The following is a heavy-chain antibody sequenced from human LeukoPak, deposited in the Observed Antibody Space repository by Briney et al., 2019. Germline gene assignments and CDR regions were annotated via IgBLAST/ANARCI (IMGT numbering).Heavy chain of an antibody. CDR2: ISHDGNNK. Sequence: GSLRLSCAASGFTFSSYAMHLVRQAPGKGLEWVAVISHDGNNKYYADSVKGRFTISRDNAKNSLYLQMNSLRDEDTAVYYCARGKDYAFDYWGQGTLVTVSS. V-gene: IGHV3-30-3*01. CDR3: ARGKDYAFDY. D-gene: IGHD3-16*01. J-gene: IGHJ4*02. CDR1: GFTFSSYA.